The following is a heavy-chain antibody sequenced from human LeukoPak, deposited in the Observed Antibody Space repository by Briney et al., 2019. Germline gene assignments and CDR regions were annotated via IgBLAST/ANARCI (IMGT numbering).Heavy chain of an antibody. CDR2: IYSGGTT. CDR1: GFAVSSSY. CDR3: ARGPVTRFEI. Sequence: AGGSLRLSCAASGFAVSSSYMSWVRQAPEKGLEWVSVIYSGGTTYYADSVKGRFTISRDNSNNTLYLQMNSLRAEDTAVYYCARGPVTRFEIWGQGTMVTVSS. D-gene: IGHD4-17*01. J-gene: IGHJ3*02. V-gene: IGHV3-53*01.